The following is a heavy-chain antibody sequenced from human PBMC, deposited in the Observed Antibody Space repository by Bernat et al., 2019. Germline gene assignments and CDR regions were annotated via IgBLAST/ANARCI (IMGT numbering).Heavy chain of an antibody. D-gene: IGHD6-13*01. CDR3: ARDHSSSWSRLNPSFDY. CDR1: GGTFSSYT. J-gene: IGHJ4*02. Sequence: QVQLVQSGAEVKKPGSSVKVSCKASGGTFSSYTISWVRQAPGQGLEWMGRIIPILGIANYAQKFQGRVTITADKSTSTAYMELSSLRSEDTAVYYCARDHSSSWSRLNPSFDYWGQGTLVTVSS. V-gene: IGHV1-69*08. CDR2: IIPILGIA.